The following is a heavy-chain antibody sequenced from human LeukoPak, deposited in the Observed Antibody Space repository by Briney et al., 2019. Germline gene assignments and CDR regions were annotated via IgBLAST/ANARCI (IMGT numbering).Heavy chain of an antibody. CDR2: ISAYNGNT. V-gene: IGHV1-18*01. D-gene: IGHD3-22*01. CDR3: ATGPGVVVTHFGY. CDR1: GYTFTSYY. Sequence: GASVKVSCKTSGYTFTSYYISWVRQAPGQGLEWMAWISAYNGNTKYAQKFQGRVTMTEDTSTDTAYMELSSLRSEDTAVYYCATGPGVVVTHFGYWGQGTLVTVSS. J-gene: IGHJ4*02.